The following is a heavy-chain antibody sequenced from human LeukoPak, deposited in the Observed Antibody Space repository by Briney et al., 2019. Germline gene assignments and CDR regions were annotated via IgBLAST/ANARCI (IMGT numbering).Heavy chain of an antibody. CDR1: GYTFTSYY. V-gene: IGHV1-46*01. CDR3: ARVGYCSSTSCYAVAFDI. D-gene: IGHD2-2*01. CDR2: INPSGGST. J-gene: IGHJ3*02. Sequence: AASVKVSCKASGYTFTSYYMHWVRQAPGQGLEWMGIINPSGGSTSYAQKFQGRVTMTRDTSTSTVYMELNSLRAEDTAVYYCARVGYCSSTSCYAVAFDIWGQGTMVTVSS.